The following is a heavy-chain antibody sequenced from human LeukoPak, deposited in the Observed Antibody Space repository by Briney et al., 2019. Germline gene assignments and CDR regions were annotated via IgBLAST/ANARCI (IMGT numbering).Heavy chain of an antibody. CDR3: ARDGAVDNDAFDI. V-gene: IGHV4-59*01. CDR2: IYYSGST. Sequence: SETLSPTCTVSGGSISSYYWSWIRQPPGKGLEWIGYIYYSGSTNYNPSLRSRVTISVGTSKNQFSLKLSSVTAADTAVYYCARDGAVDNDAFDIWGQGTMVTVSS. D-gene: IGHD5-12*01. J-gene: IGHJ3*02. CDR1: GGSISSYY.